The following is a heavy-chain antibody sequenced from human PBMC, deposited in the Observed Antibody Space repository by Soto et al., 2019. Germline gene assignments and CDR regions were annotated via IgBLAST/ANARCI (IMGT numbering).Heavy chain of an antibody. V-gene: IGHV3-7*04. Sequence: VQLVESGGGLVQPGASLRLSCAASGFTFSNHWINWIRQTPGRGLEWLAVIKQDGSEKYYVDSVKGRFTVSRDNAMNSAYLQMNSLRVDDTAVYYCARDWYMDYWGQGTQVTVSS. CDR2: IKQDGSEK. J-gene: IGHJ4*02. D-gene: IGHD1-20*01. CDR1: GFTFSNHW. CDR3: ARDWYMDY.